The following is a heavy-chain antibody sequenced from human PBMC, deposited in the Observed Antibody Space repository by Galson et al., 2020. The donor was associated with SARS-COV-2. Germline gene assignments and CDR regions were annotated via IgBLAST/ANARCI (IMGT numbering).Heavy chain of an antibody. CDR3: ARLNWGPNRSFDF. CDR1: SDSMSNFY. CDR2: VSYQHNT. Sequence: SETLSLTCVVSSDSMSNFYWAWIQQSPGGELEWVGHVSYQHNTEYAPSVMGRAAILLDRSSRLFSLRLRSVTATDTATYYCARLNWGPNRSFDFWGQGIRVTVSS. J-gene: IGHJ4*02. D-gene: IGHD3-16*02. V-gene: IGHV4-59*08.